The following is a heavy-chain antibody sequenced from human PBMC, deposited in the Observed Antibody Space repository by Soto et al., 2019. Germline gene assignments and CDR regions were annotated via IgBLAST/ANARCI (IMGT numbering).Heavy chain of an antibody. J-gene: IGHJ6*02. CDR1: GYTFTSYD. CDR2: INPNSGGT. V-gene: IGHV1-2*04. CDR3: ARELRYYGMDV. Sequence: EASVKVSCKASGYTFTSYDINWVRQAPGQGLEWMGWINPNSGGTNXAQKFQGWVTMTRDTSISTAYMELSRLRSDDTAVYYCARELRYYGMDVWGQGTTVTVSS. D-gene: IGHD3-9*01.